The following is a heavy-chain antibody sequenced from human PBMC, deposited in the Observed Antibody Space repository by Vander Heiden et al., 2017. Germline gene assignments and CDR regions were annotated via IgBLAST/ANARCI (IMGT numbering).Heavy chain of an antibody. CDR3: ASGHFVVVTAIPLDY. CDR1: GGTFSRYA. V-gene: IGHV1-69*01. D-gene: IGHD2-21*02. J-gene: IGHJ4*02. CDR2: IIPIFGTA. Sequence: QVQLVQSGAEVKKPGSSVKVSCKAYGGTFSRYAISWVRQAPGQGLEWMGGIIPIFGTAHYAQKFQGRVTITADDSTSTAYMELSSLRSEHTAVYYCASGHFVVVTAIPLDYWGQGTLVTVYS.